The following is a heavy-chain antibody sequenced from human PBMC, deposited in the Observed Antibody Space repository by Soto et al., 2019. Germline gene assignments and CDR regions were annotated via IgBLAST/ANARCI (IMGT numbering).Heavy chain of an antibody. D-gene: IGHD1-26*01. V-gene: IGHV4-39*07. J-gene: IGHJ5*02. CDR2: IYYIGST. Sequence: SETLSLTCIVANGSISSRISYWGWIRQTPGKGLEWIGSIYYIGSTNYNPSLKSRVTISVDTSKNQFSLKLSSVTAAYTAVYFFAILHPDCGFAPWGDATLV. CDR3: AILHPDCGFAP. CDR1: NGSISSRISY.